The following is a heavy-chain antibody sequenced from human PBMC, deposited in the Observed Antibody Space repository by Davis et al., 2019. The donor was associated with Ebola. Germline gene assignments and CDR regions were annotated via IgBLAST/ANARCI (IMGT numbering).Heavy chain of an antibody. CDR3: ARGSYCSSTGCYTDYSFDY. D-gene: IGHD2-2*02. J-gene: IGHJ4*02. V-gene: IGHV5-51*01. CDR2: IYPGDSDT. Sequence: GESLKISCQGAGYSFTSHWIGWVRQMPGKGLEWLGIIYPGDSDTRYSPSFQGQVTIPADKSISTAYLQWSSLKASDTAMYYCARGSYCSSTGCYTDYSFDYWGQGTLVTVSS. CDR1: GYSFTSHW.